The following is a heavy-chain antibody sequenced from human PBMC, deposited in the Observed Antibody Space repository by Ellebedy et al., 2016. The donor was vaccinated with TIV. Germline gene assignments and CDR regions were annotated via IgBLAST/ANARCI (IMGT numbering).Heavy chain of an antibody. D-gene: IGHD5-24*01. CDR2: INPSGGST. CDR1: GYTFTSYY. Sequence: AASVKVSCKASGYTFTSYYMHWARQAPGQGLEWMGIINPSGGSTSYAQKLQGRVTMTRDTSTSTVYMELSSLRSEDTAVYYCARDEVETDGYNPENAFDIWGQGTMVTVSS. J-gene: IGHJ3*02. CDR3: ARDEVETDGYNPENAFDI. V-gene: IGHV1-46*04.